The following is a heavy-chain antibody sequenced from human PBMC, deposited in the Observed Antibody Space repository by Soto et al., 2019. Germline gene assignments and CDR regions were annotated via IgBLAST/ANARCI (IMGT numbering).Heavy chain of an antibody. Sequence: PGGSLRLSCAASGFTFSSYAMSWVRQAPGKGLEWVSAISGSGGSTYYADSVKGRFTISRDNSKNTLYLQMNSLRAEDTAVYYCAKDHKEAAAATKPSDYYYYGMDVWGQGTTVTVSS. CDR3: AKDHKEAAAATKPSDYYYYGMDV. CDR1: GFTFSSYA. D-gene: IGHD6-13*01. J-gene: IGHJ6*02. V-gene: IGHV3-23*01. CDR2: ISGSGGST.